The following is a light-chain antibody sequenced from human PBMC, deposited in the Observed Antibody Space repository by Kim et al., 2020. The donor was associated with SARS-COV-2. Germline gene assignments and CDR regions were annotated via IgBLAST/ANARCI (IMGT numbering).Light chain of an antibody. Sequence: QSALTQPASVSGSPGQSITISCTGTNSDIGGYNYVSWYQHHPGKAPKLLIYDVTKRPSWVSNRFSGSKSGSTASLTISGLQAEDDAYYYCSSYTNTKTWLFGGGTQLTVL. V-gene: IGLV2-14*03. CDR3: SSYTNTKTWL. CDR1: NSDIGGYNY. CDR2: DVT. J-gene: IGLJ3*02.